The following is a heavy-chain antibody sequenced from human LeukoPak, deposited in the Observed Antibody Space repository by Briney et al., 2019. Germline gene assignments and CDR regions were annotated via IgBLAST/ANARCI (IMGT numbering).Heavy chain of an antibody. Sequence: GESLKISCKGSGYSFTSYWIGWVRQMPGKGLEWMGIIYPGDSDTRYSPSFQGQVTISADKSIRTAYLQWSSLKASDTAMYYCARGLEDWSGYNPFDPWGQGTLDTVSS. CDR3: ARGLEDWSGYNPFDP. V-gene: IGHV5-51*01. CDR1: GYSFTSYW. D-gene: IGHD3-3*01. J-gene: IGHJ5*02. CDR2: IYPGDSDT.